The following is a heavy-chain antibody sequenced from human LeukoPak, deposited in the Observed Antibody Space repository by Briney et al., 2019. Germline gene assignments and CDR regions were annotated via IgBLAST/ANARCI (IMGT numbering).Heavy chain of an antibody. J-gene: IGHJ4*02. V-gene: IGHV1-69*05. CDR3: ALPGGRSVTTTPVGFDY. CDR1: GGTFSSYA. Sequence: GASVKVSCKASGGTFSSYAISWVRQASGQGLEWRGGVIPIFGTANYAQKFQGRVTITTDESTSTAYMELSSVRSEDTAVYYCALPGGRSVTTTPVGFDYWGQGTLVSVSS. CDR2: VIPIFGTA. D-gene: IGHD4-17*01.